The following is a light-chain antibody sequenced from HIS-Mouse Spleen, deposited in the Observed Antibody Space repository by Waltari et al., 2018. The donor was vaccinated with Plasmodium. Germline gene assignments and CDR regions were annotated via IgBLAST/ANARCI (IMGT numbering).Light chain of an antibody. V-gene: IGKV4-1*01. CDR2: WAD. Sequence: DIVMTQSPDSLAVSLGERATINCKSSQSVLYSSNNKNYLAWYQQKPGQPPKLLISWADTRESGVPDRVSGSGSGTDFTLTISSLQAEDVAVYYCQQYYSTPWTFGQGTKVEIK. CDR3: QQYYSTPWT. J-gene: IGKJ1*01. CDR1: QSVLYSSNNKNY.